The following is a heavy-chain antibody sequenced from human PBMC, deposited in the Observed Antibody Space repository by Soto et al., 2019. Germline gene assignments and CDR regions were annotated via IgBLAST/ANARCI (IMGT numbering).Heavy chain of an antibody. J-gene: IGHJ3*02. Sequence: SETLSLTCTVSGGSISSGGYYWSWIRQHPGKGLEWIGYIYYSGSTYYNPSLKSRVTISVDTSKNQFSLKLSSVTAADTAVYYCARASRTYCGGDCYFENAFDIWGQGTMVTVSS. CDR1: GGSISSGGYY. CDR3: ARASRTYCGGDCYFENAFDI. V-gene: IGHV4-31*02. D-gene: IGHD2-21*02. CDR2: IYYSGST.